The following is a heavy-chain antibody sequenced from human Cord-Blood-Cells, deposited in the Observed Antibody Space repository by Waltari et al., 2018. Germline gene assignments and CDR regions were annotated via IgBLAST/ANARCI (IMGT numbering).Heavy chain of an antibody. Sequence: QVQLQESGPGLVKPSETLSLTCTVSGYSISSGYYWGWIRQPPGKGLEWIGSIYHSGSTSYNPSLKSRVTISVDTSRNQFSLKLSSVTAADTAVYYCARLNGWNAFDIWGQGTMVTVSS. CDR1: GYSISSGYY. D-gene: IGHD3-3*01. V-gene: IGHV4-38-2*02. CDR2: IYHSGST. J-gene: IGHJ3*02. CDR3: ARLNGWNAFDI.